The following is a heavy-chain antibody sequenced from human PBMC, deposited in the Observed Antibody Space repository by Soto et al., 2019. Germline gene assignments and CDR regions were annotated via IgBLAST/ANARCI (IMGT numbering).Heavy chain of an antibody. V-gene: IGHV1-8*01. CDR2: MNPNSGNT. D-gene: IGHD3-22*01. CDR1: GYTFTSYD. J-gene: IGHJ5*02. Sequence: ASVKVSCKASGYTFTSYDINWVRQATGQGLEWMGWMNPNSGNTGYAQKFQGRVTMTRNTSISTAYMELSSLRSEDTAVYYCAIIYYDPRTEGKYPTTNWFDPWGQGTLVTVSS. CDR3: AIIYYDPRTEGKYPTTNWFDP.